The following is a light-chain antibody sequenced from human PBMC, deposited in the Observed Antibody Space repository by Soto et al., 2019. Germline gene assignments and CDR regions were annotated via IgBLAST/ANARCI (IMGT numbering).Light chain of an antibody. CDR2: NAS. CDR1: RSVSTSY. Sequence: IVLTHSPGTLSLSPGERATLSCRASRSVSTSYLAWYQQKPGQAPRLLIYNASSRATGIPDRFSGSGSGTDFTLTISRLEPEDFAVYYCQQYGSSPYTFGQGTKLEIK. V-gene: IGKV3-20*01. CDR3: QQYGSSPYT. J-gene: IGKJ2*01.